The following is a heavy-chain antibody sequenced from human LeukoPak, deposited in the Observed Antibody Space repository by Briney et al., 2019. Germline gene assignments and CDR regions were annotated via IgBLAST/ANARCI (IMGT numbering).Heavy chain of an antibody. Sequence: SVKVSCTASGGXFSSYAISWVRQAPGQGLEWMGRIIPILGTANYAQKFQGRVTITADESTSTAYMELSSLRSEDTAVYYCARDDGKAAAGICIWGQGTMVTVSS. CDR1: GGXFSSYA. V-gene: IGHV1-69*11. D-gene: IGHD6-13*01. CDR2: IIPILGTA. J-gene: IGHJ3*02. CDR3: ARDDGKAAAGICI.